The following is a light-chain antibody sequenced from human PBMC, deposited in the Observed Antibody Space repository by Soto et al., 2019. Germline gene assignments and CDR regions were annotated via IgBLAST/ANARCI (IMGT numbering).Light chain of an antibody. CDR3: SSYAGTKNVV. J-gene: IGLJ2*01. Sequence: QSALTQPPSASGSPGQSVTISCTGTSSDVGGYNYVSWYQHHPGKAPKLMIYEVSKRPSGVPDRFSGSNSGNTASLTVSGLQAEDEADYYCSSYAGTKNVVFGGGTQLTVL. CDR2: EVS. V-gene: IGLV2-8*01. CDR1: SSDVGGYNY.